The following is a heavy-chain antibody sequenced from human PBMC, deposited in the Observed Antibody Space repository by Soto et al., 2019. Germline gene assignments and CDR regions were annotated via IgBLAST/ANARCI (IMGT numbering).Heavy chain of an antibody. Sequence: FQTLSLTCTFSCGSISSRDYYLSFLLQRPLKGLEWIGYIYYSGSTYYNPSLKSRVTISVDTSKNQFSLKLSSVTAADTAVYYCASYPRERSGGNSLWYFDLWGRGTLVTVS. CDR3: ASYPRERSGGNSLWYFDL. CDR1: CGSISSRDYY. V-gene: IGHV4-30-4*01. CDR2: IYYSGST. J-gene: IGHJ2*01. D-gene: IGHD2-15*01.